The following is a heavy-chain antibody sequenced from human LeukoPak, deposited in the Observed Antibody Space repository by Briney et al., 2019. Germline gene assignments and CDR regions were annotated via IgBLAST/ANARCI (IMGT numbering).Heavy chain of an antibody. CDR2: ISDSGDST. CDR3: ASLTTGTRHGAFFI. J-gene: IGHJ3*02. CDR1: EFSFNTYA. D-gene: IGHD4-11*01. Sequence: GGSLRLSCAASEFSFNTYAMNWVRQAPGEGLEWVSTISDSGDSTYYADSVKGRFTIYRDNAKNSLYLQMNSLRAEDMALYYCASLTTGTRHGAFFIWGHKTMFTVSS. V-gene: IGHV3-23*01.